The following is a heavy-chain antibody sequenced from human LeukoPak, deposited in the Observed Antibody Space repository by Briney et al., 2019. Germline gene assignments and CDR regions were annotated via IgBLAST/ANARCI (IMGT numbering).Heavy chain of an antibody. J-gene: IGHJ4*02. Sequence: PGGSLRLSCAASGFTFSSYAMSWVRQVPGKGLEWVSGISGSGTNTYYADSVKGRFTIPRDNSKNTLYLQMNSLRAEDTAVYYCAKVGFSEMEWLLYSDHWGQGTLVTVSS. V-gene: IGHV3-23*01. D-gene: IGHD3-3*01. CDR1: GFTFSSYA. CDR3: AKVGFSEMEWLLYSDH. CDR2: ISGSGTNT.